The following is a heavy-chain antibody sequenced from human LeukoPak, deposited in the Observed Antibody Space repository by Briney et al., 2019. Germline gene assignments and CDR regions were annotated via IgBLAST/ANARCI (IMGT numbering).Heavy chain of an antibody. V-gene: IGHV4-38-2*02. Sequence: PSETLSLTCTVSGYSISSGYYWGWIRQPPGKGLEWIGSIYHSGSTYYNPSLKSRVTISVDTSKNHFSLKLSSVTAADTAVYYCAREWQYQFDYWGQGTLVTVSS. CDR2: IYHSGST. CDR1: GYSISSGYY. J-gene: IGHJ4*02. D-gene: IGHD4-11*01. CDR3: AREWQYQFDY.